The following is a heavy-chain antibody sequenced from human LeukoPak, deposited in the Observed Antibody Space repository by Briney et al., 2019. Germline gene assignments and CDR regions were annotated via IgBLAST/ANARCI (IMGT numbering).Heavy chain of an antibody. CDR2: INQDGSAK. CDR1: GFTFDTYW. V-gene: IGHV3-7*01. Sequence: GGSLRLSCAVTGFTFDTYWMSWVRQVPGKGLEWVANINQDGSAKYYVDSVKDRFTISRDNAKNSLYLQMNSLRAEDTGVYYCAREGVPGATAHHNDYWGQGSLVTVSS. J-gene: IGHJ4*02. CDR3: AREGVPGATAHHNDY. D-gene: IGHD1-26*01.